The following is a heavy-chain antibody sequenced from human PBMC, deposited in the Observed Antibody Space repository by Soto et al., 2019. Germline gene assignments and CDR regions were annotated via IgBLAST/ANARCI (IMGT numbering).Heavy chain of an antibody. V-gene: IGHV4-34*01. Sequence: SETLSLTCAVYGGSFSGYYWSWIRQPPGKGLEWIGEINHRGSTNYNPSLKSRVTISVDTSKNQFSLKLSSVTAADTAVYYGARGGRYCSINSCDDYWGQGTLVTVSS. CDR2: INHRGST. CDR3: ARGGRYCSINSCDDY. D-gene: IGHD2-2*01. J-gene: IGHJ4*02. CDR1: GGSFSGYY.